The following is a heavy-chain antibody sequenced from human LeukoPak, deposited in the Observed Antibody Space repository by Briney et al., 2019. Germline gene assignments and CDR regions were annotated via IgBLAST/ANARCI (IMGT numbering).Heavy chain of an antibody. CDR1: GYTFTGYY. CDR2: NNPNSGGT. CDR3: ARAGRFLEWLFSR. V-gene: IGHV1-2*02. Sequence: GASVKVSCKASGYTFTGYYMHWVRQAPGQGLEWMGWNNPNSGGTNYAQKFQGRVTMTRDTSISNAYMELSRLRSDDTAVYYCARAGRFLEWLFSRWGQGTLVTVSS. D-gene: IGHD3-3*01. J-gene: IGHJ4*02.